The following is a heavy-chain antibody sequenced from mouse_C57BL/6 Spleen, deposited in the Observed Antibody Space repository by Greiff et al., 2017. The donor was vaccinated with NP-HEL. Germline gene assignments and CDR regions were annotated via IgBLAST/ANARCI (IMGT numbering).Heavy chain of an antibody. CDR3: ASGQGFAY. Sequence: QVQLQQPGAELVKPGASVKLSCKASGYTFTSYWMQWVKQRPGQGLEWIGEIDPSDSYTNYNQKFKGKATLTVDTSSSTAYMQLSSLTSEDSAVYYCASGQGFAYWGKGTLVTVSA. J-gene: IGHJ3*01. CDR1: GYTFTSYW. CDR2: IDPSDSYT. D-gene: IGHD3-2*02. V-gene: IGHV1-50*01.